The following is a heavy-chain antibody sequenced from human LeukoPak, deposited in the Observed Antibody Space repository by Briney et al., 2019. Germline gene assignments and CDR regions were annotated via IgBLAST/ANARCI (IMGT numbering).Heavy chain of an antibody. CDR2: ISSSGSTI. Sequence: GGSLRLSCAASGFTFSDYYMSWIRQAPGKGREWVSYISSSGSTIYYADSVKGRFTISRDNAKNSLYLQMNSLRAEDTAVYYCARDLGDYYYYYGMDVWGQGTTVTVSS. CDR3: ARDLGDYYYYYGMDV. V-gene: IGHV3-11*01. J-gene: IGHJ6*02. CDR1: GFTFSDYY.